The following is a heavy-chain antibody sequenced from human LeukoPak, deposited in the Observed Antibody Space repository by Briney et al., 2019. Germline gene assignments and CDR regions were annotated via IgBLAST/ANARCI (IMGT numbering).Heavy chain of an antibody. CDR2: ISGSGGST. V-gene: IGHV3-23*01. CDR3: AKGTRGYSGYDPTFCCMDV. CDR1: GSTFSSYA. D-gene: IGHD5-12*01. Sequence: PGGSLRLSCAASGSTFSSYAMNWVRQAPGKGLEWVSGISGSGGSTYYADSVKGRFTISRDNSKNTLYLQMNSLRAEDTAVYYCAKGTRGYSGYDPTFCCMDVWGQGTTVTVSS. J-gene: IGHJ6*02.